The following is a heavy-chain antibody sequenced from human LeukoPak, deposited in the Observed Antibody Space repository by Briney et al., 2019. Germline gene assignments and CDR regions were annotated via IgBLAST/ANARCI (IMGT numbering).Heavy chain of an antibody. CDR3: ARDRLRWLQGGPGFDY. D-gene: IGHD5-24*01. Sequence: GGSLRLSCAASGFTFSTYTMNWVRQAPGKGLEWVSSISSSSSYIYYADSVKGRFTISRDNARNSLYLLMNSLRAEDTAVYYCARDRLRWLQGGPGFDYWGQGTLVTVSS. J-gene: IGHJ4*02. CDR1: GFTFSTYT. CDR2: ISSSSSYI. V-gene: IGHV3-21*01.